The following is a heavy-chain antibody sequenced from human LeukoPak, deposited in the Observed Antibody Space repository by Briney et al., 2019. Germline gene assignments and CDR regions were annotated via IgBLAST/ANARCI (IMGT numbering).Heavy chain of an antibody. CDR1: GLTFRNYA. CDR3: ARVSVVQARWFDP. D-gene: IGHD2-8*01. J-gene: IGHJ5*02. V-gene: IGHV3-21*01. CDR2: ISSSSSYI. Sequence: GRSLRLSCTASGLTFRNYAMQWVRQAPGKGLEWVSSISSSSSYIYYADSVKGRFTISRDNAKNSLYLQMNSLRAEDTAVYYCARVSVVQARWFDPWGQGTLVTVSS.